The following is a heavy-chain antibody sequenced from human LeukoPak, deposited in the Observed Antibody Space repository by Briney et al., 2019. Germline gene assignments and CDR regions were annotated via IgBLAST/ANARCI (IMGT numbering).Heavy chain of an antibody. D-gene: IGHD5-12*01. Sequence: ASVKVSCKASGGTFNSYAISWVRQAPGQGLEWMGGIIPIFGTANYAQKFQGRVTITADKSTSTAYMELSSLRSEDTAVYYCARVSSYSGYDFHYYYYMDVWGKGTTVTISS. CDR2: IIPIFGTA. V-gene: IGHV1-69*06. CDR1: GGTFNSYA. J-gene: IGHJ6*03. CDR3: ARVSSYSGYDFHYYYYMDV.